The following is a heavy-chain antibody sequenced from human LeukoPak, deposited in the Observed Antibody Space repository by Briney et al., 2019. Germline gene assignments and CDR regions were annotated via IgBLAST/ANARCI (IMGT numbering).Heavy chain of an antibody. V-gene: IGHV1-18*01. D-gene: IGHD3-22*01. Sequence: ASVKVSCKASGYTFTNFDVTWVRQAPGQGLDWMGWISTYNGHTNYAQKIQGRVTMTTDTSTSTAYMDLRGLRSDDTAVYYCARGGSSSGYDYWGQGTLVTVSS. J-gene: IGHJ4*02. CDR2: ISTYNGHT. CDR3: ARGGSSSGYDY. CDR1: GYTFTNFD.